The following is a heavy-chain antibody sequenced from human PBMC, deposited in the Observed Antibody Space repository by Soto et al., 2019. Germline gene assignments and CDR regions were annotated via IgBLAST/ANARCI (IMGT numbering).Heavy chain of an antibody. J-gene: IGHJ6*02. V-gene: IGHV3-30-3*01. CDR2: ASKDAFAT. CDR1: GFTFKLFA. CDR3: ARGNMDV. Sequence: QVQLVESGGGMVQPGTSLRLSCAASGFTFKLFAMHWVRQAPGKGLEWVAVASKDAFATYYAGSVEGRFTISRDNSKNTLYLHMNNVRAEDTALYYCARGNMDVWGHGTAVVVSS.